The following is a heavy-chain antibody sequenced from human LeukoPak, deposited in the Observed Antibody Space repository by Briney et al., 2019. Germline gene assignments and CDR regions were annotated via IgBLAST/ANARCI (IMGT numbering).Heavy chain of an antibody. V-gene: IGHV1-69*13. D-gene: IGHD3-22*01. CDR1: GGTFSSYA. Sequence: ASLKVSCKASGGTFSSYAISWVRQAPGQGLEWMGGIIPIFGTANYAQKFQGRVTITADESTSTAYMELSSLRSEDTAVYYCARDKKSGWDAFDIWGQGTMVTVSS. CDR3: ARDKKSGWDAFDI. J-gene: IGHJ3*02. CDR2: IIPIFGTA.